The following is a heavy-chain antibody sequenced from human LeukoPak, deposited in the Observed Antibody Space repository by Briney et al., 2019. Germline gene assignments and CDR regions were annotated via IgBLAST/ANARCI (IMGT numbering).Heavy chain of an antibody. D-gene: IGHD3-22*01. CDR1: GYTFTSYD. CDR2: MNPNSGNT. CDR3: ARGRYYYDSSGLGFDY. V-gene: IGHV1-8*01. Sequence: ASVKVSCKASGYTFTSYDINWVRQATGRGLEWMGWMNPNSGNTGYAQKFQGRVTMTRNTSISTAYMELSSLRSEDTAVYYCARGRYYYDSSGLGFDYWGQGTLVTVSS. J-gene: IGHJ4*02.